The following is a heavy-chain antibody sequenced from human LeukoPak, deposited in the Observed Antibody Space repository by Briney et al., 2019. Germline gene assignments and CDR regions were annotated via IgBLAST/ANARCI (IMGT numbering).Heavy chain of an antibody. CDR3: ARGSDIVVVVAAISDYYFDY. V-gene: IGHV3-48*03. J-gene: IGHJ4*02. CDR1: GFTFSSYE. Sequence: GGSLRLSCAASGFTFSSYEMNWVRQAPGKRRERVSYISRSGSTIYYADSVKGRFTISRDNAKNSLYLQMNSLRAEDTAVYYCARGSDIVVVVAAISDYYFDYWGQGTLVTVSS. CDR2: ISRSGSTI. D-gene: IGHD2-15*01.